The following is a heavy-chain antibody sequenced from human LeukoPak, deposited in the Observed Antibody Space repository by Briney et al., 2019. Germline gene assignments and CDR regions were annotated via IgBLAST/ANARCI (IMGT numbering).Heavy chain of an antibody. D-gene: IGHD2-15*01. Sequence: SETLSLTCAVYGGSFSGYYWSWIRQPPGKGLEWIGYIYPSGNTYYNPSLKSRVTISIDRSKNQFSLNLSSVTAADTAVYYCARGYCSGSTCYLAFDIWGQGTMVTVSS. J-gene: IGHJ3*02. CDR2: IYPSGNT. V-gene: IGHV4-34*01. CDR1: GGSFSGYY. CDR3: ARGYCSGSTCYLAFDI.